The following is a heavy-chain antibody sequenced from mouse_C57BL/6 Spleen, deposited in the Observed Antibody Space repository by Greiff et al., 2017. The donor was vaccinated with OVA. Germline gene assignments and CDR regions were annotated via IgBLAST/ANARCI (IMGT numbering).Heavy chain of an antibody. D-gene: IGHD2-5*01. J-gene: IGHJ3*01. V-gene: IGHV3-6*01. Sequence: ESGPGLVKPSQSLSLTCSVTGYSITSGYYWNWIRQFPGNKLEWMGYISYDGSNNYNPSLKNRISITRDTSKNQFFLKLNSVTTEDTATYYGAREENSNYTWFAYWGQGTLVTVSA. CDR3: AREENSNYTWFAY. CDR2: ISYDGSN. CDR1: GYSITSGYY.